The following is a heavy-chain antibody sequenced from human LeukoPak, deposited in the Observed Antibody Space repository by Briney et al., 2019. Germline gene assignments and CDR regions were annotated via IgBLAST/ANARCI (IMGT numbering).Heavy chain of an antibody. D-gene: IGHD6-19*01. CDR1: GYTFTGHY. Sequence: VKVSCKASGYTFTGHYMHWVRQAPGQGLEWMGRINPNSGGTNYAQKFQGRVTMTRATSISTAYMELSRLRSDDTAVYYCARYIGGPYSSLDYWGQGTRVTVP. V-gene: IGHV1-2*06. CDR3: ARYIGGPYSSLDY. CDR2: INPNSGGT. J-gene: IGHJ4*02.